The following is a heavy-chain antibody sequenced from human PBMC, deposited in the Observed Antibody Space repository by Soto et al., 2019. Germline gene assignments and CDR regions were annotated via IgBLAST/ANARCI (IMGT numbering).Heavy chain of an antibody. CDR3: ARETNGGSFDI. J-gene: IGHJ3*02. Sequence: QVQLVESGGGVVQSGRSLRPSCEASGFIFSTYGMHWVRQAPGKGLEWVALIWYDGTNEHYADSVKGRFTISKDNSKNTLHLEMSGLRVEDTAVYYCARETNGGSFDIWGQGTMVTVSS. CDR1: GFIFSTYG. CDR2: IWYDGTNE. D-gene: IGHD2-8*01. V-gene: IGHV3-33*01.